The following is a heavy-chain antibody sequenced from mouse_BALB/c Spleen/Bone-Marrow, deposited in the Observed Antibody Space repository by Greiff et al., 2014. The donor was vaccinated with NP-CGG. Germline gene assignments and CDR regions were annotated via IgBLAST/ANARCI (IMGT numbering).Heavy chain of an antibody. J-gene: IGHJ3*01. CDR3: ARNHFGSISLGY. CDR2: IDPYYGGT. D-gene: IGHD1-1*01. Sequence: EVQLQQSGPELEKPGASVKISYKASGYSFTGYNMNWVKQSDGRSLEWIGNIDPYYGGTSYNQKFRGKATLTVDKSSSTAYMQLTSLTSEDSAVYYCARNHFGSISLGYWGQGTLVTVSA. V-gene: IGHV1S135*01. CDR1: GYSFTGYN.